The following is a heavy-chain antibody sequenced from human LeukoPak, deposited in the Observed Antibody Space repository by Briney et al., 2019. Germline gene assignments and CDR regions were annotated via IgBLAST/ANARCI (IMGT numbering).Heavy chain of an antibody. Sequence: GGSLRLSCAASGFTFSSYAMHWVRRAPGKGLEWVAVISYDGSNKYYADSVKGRFTISRDNSKNTLYLQMNSLRAEDTAVYYCAGVVNDYWGQGTLVTVSS. J-gene: IGHJ4*02. CDR1: GFTFSSYA. CDR2: ISYDGSNK. CDR3: AGVVNDY. D-gene: IGHD3-22*01. V-gene: IGHV3-30-3*01.